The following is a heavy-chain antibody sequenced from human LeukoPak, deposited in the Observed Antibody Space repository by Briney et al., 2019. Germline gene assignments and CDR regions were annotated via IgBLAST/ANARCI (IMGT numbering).Heavy chain of an antibody. V-gene: IGHV3-30*03. CDR3: AREFGKDYYDVASHYYSRNWFDP. CDR2: ISYDGSNK. D-gene: IGHD3-22*01. J-gene: IGHJ5*02. Sequence: GGSLRLSCAASGFTFSSYSIHWVRQAPGKGLEWVAVISYDGSNKYYADSVKGRFTISRDNSKNTLYLEMNSLRTEDTAVYYCAREFGKDYYDVASHYYSRNWFDPWGQGTLVTVSS. CDR1: GFTFSSYS.